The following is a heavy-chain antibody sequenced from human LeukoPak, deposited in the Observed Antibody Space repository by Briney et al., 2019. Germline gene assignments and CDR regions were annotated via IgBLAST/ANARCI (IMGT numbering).Heavy chain of an antibody. CDR3: ARVHYDILTGYYPDYFDY. D-gene: IGHD3-9*01. CDR1: GGSISSYY. V-gene: IGHV4-59*01. Sequence: SETLSLTCTVSGGSISSYYWSWVRQPPGKGLEWIGYIYYSGSTNYNPSLKSRVTISVDTSKNQFSLKLSSVTAADTAVYYCARVHYDILTGYYPDYFDYWGQGTLVTVSS. J-gene: IGHJ4*02. CDR2: IYYSGST.